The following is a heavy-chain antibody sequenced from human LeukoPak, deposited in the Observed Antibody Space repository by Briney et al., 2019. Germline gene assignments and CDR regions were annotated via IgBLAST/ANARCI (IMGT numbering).Heavy chain of an antibody. D-gene: IGHD2-2*01. V-gene: IGHV1-69*13. J-gene: IGHJ5*02. CDR2: IIPIFGTA. Sequence: SVKVSCKASGYTFTSYAISWVRQAPGQGLEWMGGIIPIFGTANYAQKFQGRVTITADESTSTAYMELSSLRSEDTAVYYCARRYCSSTSCYLDQSGWFDPWGQGTLVTVSS. CDR3: ARRYCSSTSCYLDQSGWFDP. CDR1: GYTFTSYA.